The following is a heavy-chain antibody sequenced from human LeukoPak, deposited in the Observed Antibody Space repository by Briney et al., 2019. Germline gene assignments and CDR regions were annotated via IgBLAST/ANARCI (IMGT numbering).Heavy chain of an antibody. D-gene: IGHD4-17*01. V-gene: IGHV4-61*01. CDR2: IYYSGST. CDR1: GGSISSGSYY. Sequence: SETLSLTCTVSGGSISSGSYYWSWIRQPPGKGLEWIGYIYYSGSTNYNPSLKSRVTISVDTSKNQFSLELSSVTAADTAVYYCARVTVTTRIFDYWGQGTLVTVSS. CDR3: ARVTVTTRIFDY. J-gene: IGHJ4*02.